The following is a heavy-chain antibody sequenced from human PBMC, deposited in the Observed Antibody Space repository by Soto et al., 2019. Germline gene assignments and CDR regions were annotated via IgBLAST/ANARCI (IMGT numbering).Heavy chain of an antibody. J-gene: IGHJ4*02. V-gene: IGHV4-34*01. CDR1: GGSFSGYY. D-gene: IGHD5-12*01. CDR3: ARRLGAGGYDWTVFDY. CDR2: INHSGST. Sequence: TSETLSLTCAVYGGSFSGYYWSWIRQPPGKGLEWIGEINHSGSTNYNPSLKSRDTISVDTSKNQFSLKLSFVTAADTAVYYCARRLGAGGYDWTVFDYGGQGTLVTVS.